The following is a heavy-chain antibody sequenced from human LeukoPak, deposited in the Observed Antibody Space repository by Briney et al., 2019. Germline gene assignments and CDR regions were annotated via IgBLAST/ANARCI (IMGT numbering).Heavy chain of an antibody. J-gene: IGHJ4*02. V-gene: IGHV3-11*04. CDR2: ISSSGSTI. CDR1: GFTFSDYY. D-gene: IGHD3-3*01. Sequence: GGSLRLSCAASGFTFSDYYMSRIRQAPGKGLEWVSYISSSGSTIYCADSVKGRFTISRDNAKNSLYLQMNSLRAEDTAVYYCARDGYDFWSGIDYWGQGTLVTVSS. CDR3: ARDGYDFWSGIDY.